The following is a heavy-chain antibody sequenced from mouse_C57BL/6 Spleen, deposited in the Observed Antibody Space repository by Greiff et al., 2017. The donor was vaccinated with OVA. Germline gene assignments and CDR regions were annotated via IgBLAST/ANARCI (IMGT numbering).Heavy chain of an antibody. J-gene: IGHJ2*01. Sequence: EVKLVESGGGLVKPGGSLKLSCAASGFTFSDYGMHWVRQAPEKGLEWVAYISSGSSTIYYADTVKGRFTISRDTAKNTRFLQMTRLRSADTAMYYCAQINGKNYWGQGTTLTVSS. D-gene: IGHD1-1*01. CDR3: AQINGKNY. CDR2: ISSGSSTI. CDR1: GFTFSDYG. V-gene: IGHV5-17*01.